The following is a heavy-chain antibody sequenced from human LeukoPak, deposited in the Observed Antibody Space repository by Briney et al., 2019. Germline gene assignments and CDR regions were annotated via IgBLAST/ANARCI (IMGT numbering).Heavy chain of an antibody. D-gene: IGHD1-26*01. CDR3: AREVVGATYAFDI. J-gene: IGHJ3*02. CDR2: IYYSGST. V-gene: IGHV4-39*07. Sequence: SETLSLTCTVSGGSISSSSYYWGWIRQPPGKGLEWIGSIYYSGSTYYNPSLKSRVTISVDTSKNQFSLKLSSVTAADTAVYYCAREVVGATYAFDIWGQGTMVTVSS. CDR1: GGSISSSSYY.